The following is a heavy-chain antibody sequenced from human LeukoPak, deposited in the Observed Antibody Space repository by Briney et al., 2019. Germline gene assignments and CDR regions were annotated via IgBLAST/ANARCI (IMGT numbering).Heavy chain of an antibody. V-gene: IGHV1-46*01. D-gene: IGHD6-13*01. Sequence: ASVKVSCKASGYTFTAYHMHWVRQAPGQGLEWMGIINPNDGSTNYAQRFQGRVTMTRDRSTSTVYMELSSLRSEDTAVYYCARDQSLAAAGTVDYWGQGTLVTVSS. CDR3: ARDQSLAAAGTVDY. J-gene: IGHJ4*02. CDR2: INPNDGST. CDR1: GYTFTAYH.